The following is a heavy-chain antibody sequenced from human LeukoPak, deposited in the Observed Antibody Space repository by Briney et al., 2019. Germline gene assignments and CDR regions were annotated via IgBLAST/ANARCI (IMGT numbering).Heavy chain of an antibody. V-gene: IGHV3-23*01. CDR2: ISGSGGST. J-gene: IGHJ6*03. D-gene: IGHD1-7*01. CDR1: GFTFSSYG. CDR3: AKRRGLELTYYYHMDV. Sequence: GGTLRPSCAASGFTFSSYGMSWVRQAPGKGLEWVSAISGSGGSTYYADSVKGRFTISRDNSKNTLYLQMNSLRADDTAVYYCAKRRGLELTYYYHMDVWGKGTTVTVSS.